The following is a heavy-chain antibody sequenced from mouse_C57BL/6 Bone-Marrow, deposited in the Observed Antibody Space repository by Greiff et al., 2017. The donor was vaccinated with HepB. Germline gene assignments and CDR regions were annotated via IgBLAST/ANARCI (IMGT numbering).Heavy chain of an antibody. V-gene: IGHV5-17*01. CDR1: GFTFSDYG. CDR3: ARHYGNPYYFDY. D-gene: IGHD2-1*01. J-gene: IGHJ2*01. Sequence: DVKLVESGGGLVKPGGSLKLSCAASGFTFSDYGMHWVRQAPEKGLEWVAYISSGSSTIYYADTVKGRFTISRDNAKNTLFLQMTSLRSEDTAMYYCARHYGNPYYFDYWGQGTTLTVSS. CDR2: ISSGSSTI.